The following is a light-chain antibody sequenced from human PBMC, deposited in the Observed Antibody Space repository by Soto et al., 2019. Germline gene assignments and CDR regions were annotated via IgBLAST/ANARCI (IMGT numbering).Light chain of an antibody. J-gene: IGKJ4*01. Sequence: DLQLAQYPSCLAASVGDTVAITGRASQTIRTYLLWYHQKTGRAPNLLIYNASTLHSGVPSKFSGSGYGTDFTLTISSMQPEDFATYYCQQANSSTLTFGGGTKVDIK. CDR1: QTIRTY. CDR3: QQANSSTLT. V-gene: IGKV1-39*01. CDR2: NAS.